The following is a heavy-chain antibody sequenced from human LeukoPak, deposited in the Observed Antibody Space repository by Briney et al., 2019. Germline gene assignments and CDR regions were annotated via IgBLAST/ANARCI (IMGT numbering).Heavy chain of an antibody. CDR1: GYTFTSYD. J-gene: IGHJ4*02. D-gene: IGHD6-13*01. CDR2: ISAYNGNT. V-gene: IGHV1-18*01. Sequence: ASVKVSCKASGYTFTSYDINWVRQATGQGLEWMGWISAYNGNTNYAQKLQGRVTMTTDTSTSTAYMELRSLRSDDTAVYYCARLVAAAEIDYWGQGTLVTVSS. CDR3: ARLVAAAEIDY.